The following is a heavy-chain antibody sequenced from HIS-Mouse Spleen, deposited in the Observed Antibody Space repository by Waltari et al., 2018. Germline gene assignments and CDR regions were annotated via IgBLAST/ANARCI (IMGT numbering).Heavy chain of an antibody. V-gene: IGHV4-31*03. Sequence: QVQLQESGPGLVKPSQTLSLTCTVSGGSISSGGYYWSWIRQHPGKGLEGIGYIYYSGGNDYNPSLKRRVTISVATSKNQVSLKLSSVTAADTAVYYCARSPYYDFWSGYSDNWFDPWGQGTLVTVSS. CDR2: IYYSGGN. J-gene: IGHJ5*02. CDR3: ARSPYYDFWSGYSDNWFDP. CDR1: GGSISSGGYY. D-gene: IGHD3-3*01.